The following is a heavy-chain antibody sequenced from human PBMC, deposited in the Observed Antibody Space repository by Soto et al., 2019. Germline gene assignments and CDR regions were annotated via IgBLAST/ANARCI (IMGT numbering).Heavy chain of an antibody. CDR1: GGTFSSYA. D-gene: IGHD6-19*01. CDR2: IIPIFGTA. J-gene: IGHJ5*02. CDR3: ARARGIAVAGHNWFDP. Sequence: GASVKVSCKASGGTFSSYAISWVRQAPGQGLEWMGGIIPIFGTANYAQKFQSRVTITADESTSTAYMELSSLRSEDTAVYYCARARGIAVAGHNWFDPWGQGTLVTVSS. V-gene: IGHV1-69*13.